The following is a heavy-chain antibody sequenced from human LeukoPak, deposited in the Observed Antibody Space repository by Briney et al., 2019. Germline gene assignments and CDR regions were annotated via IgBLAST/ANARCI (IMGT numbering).Heavy chain of an antibody. J-gene: IGHJ4*02. CDR3: AYSGRFGELSD. CDR2: ISTLGHTI. Sequence: GGSLRLSCAASGFIFSDYYMTWIRQAPGKGLEWISYISTLGHTIYYADSVKGRFPISRDNAKNSLYLQMNNLRADDTAVYYCAYSGRFGELSDWGQGTLVTVSS. D-gene: IGHD3-10*01. CDR1: GFIFSDYY. V-gene: IGHV3-11*01.